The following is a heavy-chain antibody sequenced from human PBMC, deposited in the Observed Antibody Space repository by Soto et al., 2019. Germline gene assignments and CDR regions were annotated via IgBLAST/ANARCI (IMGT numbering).Heavy chain of an antibody. CDR1: GFTFSSYA. Sequence: GGSLRLSCAASGFTFSSYAMHWVRQAPGKGLEWVAVISYDGSNKYYADSVKGRFTISRDNSKNTLYLQMNSLRAEDTAVYYWAQGVVTAILYYWGQGTLVTVSS. J-gene: IGHJ4*02. V-gene: IGHV3-30*04. CDR2: ISYDGSNK. CDR3: AQGVVTAILYY. D-gene: IGHD2-21*02.